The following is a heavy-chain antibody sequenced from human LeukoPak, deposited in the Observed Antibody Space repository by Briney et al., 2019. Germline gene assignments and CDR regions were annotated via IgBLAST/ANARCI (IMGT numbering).Heavy chain of an antibody. CDR2: ISGSGST. D-gene: IGHD3-10*01. CDR1: GDSISRGGDY. CDR3: ARVPIIRGVIED. Sequence: PSETLSLTCSVSGDSISRGGDYWTWIRQHPEKGLEWIGYISGSGSTYYSPSLRSRVTASADTSKNQFSLKLTSVTAADTAVFYCARVPIIRGVIEDWGQGTLVSVSS. J-gene: IGHJ4*02. V-gene: IGHV4-31*03.